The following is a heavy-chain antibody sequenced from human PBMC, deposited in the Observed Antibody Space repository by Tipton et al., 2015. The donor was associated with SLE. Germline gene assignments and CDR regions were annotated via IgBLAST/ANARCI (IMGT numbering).Heavy chain of an antibody. D-gene: IGHD4-17*01. CDR1: GFTVSSND. CDR2: TYRGGSR. Sequence: GSLRLSCAAPGFTVSSNDMSWVRQAPGKGLEWVSVTYRGGSRYLADAVKGRFTVSRDISKNTLYLQMDILRADDTAVYYCATTVTTWGAFDIWGQGTKGTVSS. V-gene: IGHV3-53*05. J-gene: IGHJ3*02. CDR3: ATTVTTWGAFDI.